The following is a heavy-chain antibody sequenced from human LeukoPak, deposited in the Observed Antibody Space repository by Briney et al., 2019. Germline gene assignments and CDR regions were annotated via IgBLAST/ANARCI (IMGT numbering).Heavy chain of an antibody. V-gene: IGHV1-18*01. J-gene: IGHJ4*02. CDR3: ARDSWWLGLDTAMVEFDY. Sequence: GASVKVSCKASGYTFTSYGISWVRQALGQGLEWMGWIIAYNGNTNSAQKLEGRVTMTADRSTSTAYMELRSLRSDDTAVYYCARDSWWLGLDTAMVEFDYWGQGTLVTVSS. CDR2: IIAYNGNT. CDR1: GYTFTSYG. D-gene: IGHD5-18*01.